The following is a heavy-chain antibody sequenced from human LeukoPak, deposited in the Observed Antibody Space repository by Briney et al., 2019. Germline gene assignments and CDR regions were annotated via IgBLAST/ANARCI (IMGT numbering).Heavy chain of an antibody. V-gene: IGHV1-8*02. CDR2: MNPKSGNT. CDR1: GYTFTSYG. CDR3: ARFLKNPVNRRGPANYYMDV. J-gene: IGHJ6*03. Sequence: GASVKVSCKASGYTFTSYGISWVRQAPGQGLEWMGWMNPKSGNTLYAQKFQGRVTMTRNTSISTAYMELSSVRSEDTAVYYCARFLKNPVNRRGPANYYMDVWGKGTTVTISS. D-gene: IGHD2/OR15-2a*01.